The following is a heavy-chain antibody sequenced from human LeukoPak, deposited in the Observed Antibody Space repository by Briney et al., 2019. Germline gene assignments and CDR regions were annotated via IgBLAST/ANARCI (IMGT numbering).Heavy chain of an antibody. CDR3: ARHRGYCSSSSCHPFDY. J-gene: IGHJ4*02. CDR1: GGSISISGYY. V-gene: IGHV4-39*01. CDR2: VYYSGST. D-gene: IGHD2-2*01. Sequence: SATLSLTFTVSGGSISISGYYWGWIRQPPGKGLEWIGSVYYSGSTYYNPSLESRVTIYVDTPKNQFSLKLSSVTAADTAVYYCARHRGYCSSSSCHPFDYWGLGTLVTVSS.